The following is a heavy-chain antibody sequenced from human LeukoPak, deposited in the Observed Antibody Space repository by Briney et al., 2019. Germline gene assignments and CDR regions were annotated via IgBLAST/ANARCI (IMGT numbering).Heavy chain of an antibody. CDR3: AKNLRTSVAAFEY. D-gene: IGHD6-19*01. J-gene: IGHJ4*02. CDR1: GFTFSNYP. CDR2: ISPRSNSI. V-gene: IGHV3-23*01. Sequence: GGSLRLSCTASGFTFSNYPMTWVRQAPGKGLEWISAISPRSNSIYYSDSVRGRFTVSRDNSKNTLYLQMNRLTAEDTAVYYCAKNLRTSVAAFEYWGQGTLVTVSS.